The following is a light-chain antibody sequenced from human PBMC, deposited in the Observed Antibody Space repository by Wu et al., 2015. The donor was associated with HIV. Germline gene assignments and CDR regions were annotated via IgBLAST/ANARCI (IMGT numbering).Light chain of an antibody. V-gene: IGKV1-9*01. CDR3: QRLYSFPLWA. CDR2: AAS. CDR1: QGMSSY. J-gene: IGKJ2*01. Sequence: DIQVTQSPSFLSASIGGRVTITCRASQGMSSYLAWYQQKPGKAPKLLIYAASILQDGVPSRFSGSRFGTAFTLTITNLQPEDVATYYCQRLYSFPLWAFGQGTKLEIK.